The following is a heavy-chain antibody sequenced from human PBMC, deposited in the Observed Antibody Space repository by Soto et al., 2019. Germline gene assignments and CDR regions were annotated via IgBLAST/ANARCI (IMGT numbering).Heavy chain of an antibody. CDR3: ARDRAGAAAGTIDY. D-gene: IGHD6-13*01. Sequence: ASGKVSCKASGGTFSSYTISWVRQAPGQGLEWMGRIIPILGIANYAQKFQGRVTITADKSTSTAYMELSSLRSEDTAVYYCARDRAGAAAGTIDYWGQGNLVTVSS. V-gene: IGHV1-69*04. CDR1: GGTFSSYT. J-gene: IGHJ4*02. CDR2: IIPILGIA.